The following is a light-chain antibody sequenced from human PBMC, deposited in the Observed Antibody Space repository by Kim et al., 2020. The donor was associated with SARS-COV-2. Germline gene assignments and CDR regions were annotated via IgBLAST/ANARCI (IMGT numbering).Light chain of an antibody. CDR1: SSNVGRHF. J-gene: IGLJ3*02. Sequence: GQRVTISCSGSSSNVGRHFVKWYQQHPGTAPKVFIYNDNQRPSGVPDRFSGSRSGTSASLAISGLQSEDEADYYCATWDVTLNGWVFGGGTQLTVL. CDR3: ATWDVTLNGWV. CDR2: NDN. V-gene: IGLV1-44*01.